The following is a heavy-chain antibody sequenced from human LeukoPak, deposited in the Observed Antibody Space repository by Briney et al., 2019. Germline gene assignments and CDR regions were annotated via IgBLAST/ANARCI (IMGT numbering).Heavy chain of an antibody. CDR1: GGSISSYY. CDR2: IYYSGST. CDR3: ARVGFGSGWYNWFDP. Sequence: SETLSLTCTVSGGSISSYYWSWIRQPPGKGLEWIGYIYYSGSTNYNPSLKSRVTISVDTSKNQFSLKLSSVTAADTAVYYCARVGFGSGWYNWFDPWGQGPWSPSPQ. J-gene: IGHJ5*02. D-gene: IGHD6-19*01. V-gene: IGHV4-59*01.